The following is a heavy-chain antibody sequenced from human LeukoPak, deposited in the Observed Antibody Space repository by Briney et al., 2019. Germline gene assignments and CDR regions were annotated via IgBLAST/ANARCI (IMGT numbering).Heavy chain of an antibody. Sequence: SETLSLTCTVSGGSISSSSYYWGWIRQPPGQGLEWIGSIYYSGSTYYNPSLKSRVTISVDTSKNQFSLKLSSVTAADTAVYYCARPTNHYDFWSGYAVYAFDIWGQGTMVTVSS. CDR3: ARPTNHYDFWSGYAVYAFDI. J-gene: IGHJ3*02. D-gene: IGHD3-3*01. V-gene: IGHV4-39*01. CDR1: GGSISSSSYY. CDR2: IYYSGST.